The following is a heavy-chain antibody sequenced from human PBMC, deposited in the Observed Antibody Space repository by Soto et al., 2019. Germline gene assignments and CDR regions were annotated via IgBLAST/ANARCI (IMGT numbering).Heavy chain of an antibody. CDR2: VKQDGTEK. CDR1: GFTFSRYW. V-gene: IGHV3-7*01. Sequence: GGSLRLSCAASGFTFSRYWMNWVRQAPGKGLEWVANVKQDGTEKNYVDSVKGRFTISRDNARKSLYLQMDSLRAEDTAVYFCARGDTPMITGMDSFDIWGQGTMVTVSS. D-gene: IGHD5-18*01. J-gene: IGHJ3*02. CDR3: ARGDTPMITGMDSFDI.